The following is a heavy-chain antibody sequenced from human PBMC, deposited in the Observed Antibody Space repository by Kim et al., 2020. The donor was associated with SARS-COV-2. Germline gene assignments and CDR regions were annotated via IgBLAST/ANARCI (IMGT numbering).Heavy chain of an antibody. D-gene: IGHD3-10*01. J-gene: IGHJ3*02. CDR1: GGSFSGYY. CDR3: ASRTKTYYYGSGSLPGAFDI. V-gene: IGHV4-34*01. Sequence: SETLSLTCAVYGGSFSGYYWSWIRQPPGKGLEWIGEINHSGSTNYNPSLKSRVTISVDTSKNQFSLKLSSVTAADTAVYYCASRTKTYYYGSGSLPGAFDIWGQGTMVTVSS. CDR2: INHSGST.